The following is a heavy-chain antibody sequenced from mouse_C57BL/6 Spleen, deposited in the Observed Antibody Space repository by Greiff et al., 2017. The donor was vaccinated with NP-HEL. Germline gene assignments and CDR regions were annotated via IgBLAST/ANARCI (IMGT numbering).Heavy chain of an antibody. D-gene: IGHD2-4*01. CDR2: ISSGSSTI. V-gene: IGHV5-17*01. Sequence: EVMLVESGGGLVKPGGSLKLSCAASGFTFSDYGMHWVRQAPEKGLEWVAYISSGSSTIYYADTVKGRFTISRDNAKNTLFLQMTSLRSEDTAMYYCARYDYDGDHYAMDYWGQGTSVTVSS. CDR3: ARYDYDGDHYAMDY. CDR1: GFTFSDYG. J-gene: IGHJ4*01.